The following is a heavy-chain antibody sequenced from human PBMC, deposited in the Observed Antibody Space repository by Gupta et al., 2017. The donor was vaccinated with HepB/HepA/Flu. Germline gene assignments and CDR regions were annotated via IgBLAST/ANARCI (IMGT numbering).Heavy chain of an antibody. J-gene: IGHJ6*03. CDR3: ERATCSGIDCPHPFYYYYLDI. CDR2: SVPMLGRA. CDR1: GATFSNHA. D-gene: IGHD2-15*01. Sequence: QVQLVQSGAEVQTPASSVKVSCKASGATFSNHAIIWVRQAPGQGIEWMGGSVPMLGRADYGQKFQDRGTVTADRFTSTAYMELSGLTSQEKYVYYCERATCSGIDCPHPFYYYYLDIWGRGTTVTVSS. V-gene: IGHV1-69*06.